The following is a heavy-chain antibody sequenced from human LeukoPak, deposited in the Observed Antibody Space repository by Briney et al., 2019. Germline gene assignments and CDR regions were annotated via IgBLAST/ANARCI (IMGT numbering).Heavy chain of an antibody. Sequence: SETLSLTCTVSGGSISGFHWSWIRQPPGKGLEWIGNIHYPGNINYNPSLKSGVTISVDMSKNQSSLKLSSVIAADTAVYYCARHVGRWGFDYWGQGTLVTVS. CDR1: GGSISGFH. D-gene: IGHD4-23*01. V-gene: IGHV4-59*08. CDR3: ARHVGRWGFDY. J-gene: IGHJ4*02. CDR2: IHYPGNI.